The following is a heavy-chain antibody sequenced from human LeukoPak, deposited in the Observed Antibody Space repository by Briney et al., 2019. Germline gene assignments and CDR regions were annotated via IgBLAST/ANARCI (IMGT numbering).Heavy chain of an antibody. Sequence: GGSLRLSCAVSGFTLSNYAMSWVRQTPARGLEWVSSINEVGDDTNYVDSVRGRFTVSRDNSKNTLYLQLNSLRAEDTALCYCSKRGPNTGWHFFDHWGPGTLVTVS. CDR3: SKRGPNTGWHFFDH. CDR2: INEVGDDT. D-gene: IGHD6-19*01. V-gene: IGHV3-23*01. CDR1: GFTLSNYA. J-gene: IGHJ5*02.